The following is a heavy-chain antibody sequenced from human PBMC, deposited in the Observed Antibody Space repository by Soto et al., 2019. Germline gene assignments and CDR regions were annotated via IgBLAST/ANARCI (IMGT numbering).Heavy chain of an antibody. V-gene: IGHV1-69*06. CDR2: IIPIFGTA. CDR3: ARDREDCSGGSCHYYYYGMDV. CDR1: GGTFSSYA. J-gene: IGHJ6*02. D-gene: IGHD2-15*01. Sequence: QVQLVQSGAEVKKPGSSVKVSCKASGGTFSSYAISWVRQAPGQGLEWMGGIIPIFGTANYAQKFQGRVTITADKSTSTAYMELSSLGSEETAVYYCARDREDCSGGSCHYYYYGMDVWGQGTTVTVSS.